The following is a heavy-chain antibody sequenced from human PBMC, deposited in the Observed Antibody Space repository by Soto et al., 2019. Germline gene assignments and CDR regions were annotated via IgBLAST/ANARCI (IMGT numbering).Heavy chain of an antibody. CDR1: GFTFGDYA. V-gene: IGHV3-49*03. D-gene: IGHD3-22*01. CDR3: AKVRADYYDGSGPNY. J-gene: IGHJ4*02. CDR2: IRSKAYGGTT. Sequence: EVQLVESGGGLVQPGRSLRLSCTASGFTFGDYAMNWFRQAPGKGLEWVGFIRSKAYGGTTEYAASVKGRFTISRDDSKSIAYLQMHSLKTEDTAVYYCAKVRADYYDGSGPNYWGQGTLVTVSS.